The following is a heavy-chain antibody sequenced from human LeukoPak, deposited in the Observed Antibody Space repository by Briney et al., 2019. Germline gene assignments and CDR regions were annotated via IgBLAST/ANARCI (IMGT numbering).Heavy chain of an antibody. J-gene: IGHJ4*02. CDR3: ARDPDLSGYSFFEY. V-gene: IGHV3-74*01. CDR1: GFTLSSYW. Sequence: GGSLRLSCAASGFTLSSYWMHWVRQAPGAGQVWVSRINADGSRTTYADSVKGRFIISRDNAKNTLYLQMNSLRAEDTALYYCARDPDLSGYSFFEYWGQGTLVTVSS. D-gene: IGHD2-21*01. CDR2: INADGSRT.